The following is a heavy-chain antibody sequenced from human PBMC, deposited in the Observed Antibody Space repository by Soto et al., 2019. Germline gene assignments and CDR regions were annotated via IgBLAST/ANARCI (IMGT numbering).Heavy chain of an antibody. Sequence: SETLSLTCAVYGGSFSGYYWSWIRQPPGKGLEWIGEINHSGSTNYNPSLKSRVTISVDTSKNQFSLKLSSVTAADTAVYYCARGYGSGSYSISWFAPWGQGTLVTVSS. D-gene: IGHD3-10*01. CDR1: GGSFSGYY. CDR3: ARGYGSGSYSISWFAP. V-gene: IGHV4-34*01. J-gene: IGHJ5*02. CDR2: INHSGST.